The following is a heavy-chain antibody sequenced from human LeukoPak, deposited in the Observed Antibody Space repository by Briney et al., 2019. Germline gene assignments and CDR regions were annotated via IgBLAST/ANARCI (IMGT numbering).Heavy chain of an antibody. D-gene: IGHD6-6*01. CDR3: ARGEWSSSPFDY. Sequence: GGSLRLSCAASGFTFSSYSMNWVRQAPGKGLERVSFISSSSSYIYYTDSVKGRFTISRDNAKNSLYLQLNSLRAEDTALYYCARGEWSSSPFDYWGQGTLVTVSS. CDR1: GFTFSSYS. J-gene: IGHJ4*02. CDR2: ISSSSSYI. V-gene: IGHV3-21*01.